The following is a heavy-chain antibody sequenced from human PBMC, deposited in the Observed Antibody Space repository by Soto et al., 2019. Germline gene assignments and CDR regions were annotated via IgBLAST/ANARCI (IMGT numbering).Heavy chain of an antibody. J-gene: IGHJ4*02. CDR2: ISGSGGIT. CDR3: AKGSSPYSSSWFDY. D-gene: IGHD6-13*01. CDR1: GFTFSSYA. Sequence: PGGSLRLSCAASGFTFSSYAMSGVRQAPGKGLEWVSAISGSGGITYYADSVKGRFTISRDNSKNTMYLQMNSLRAEDTAVYYCAKGSSPYSSSWFDYWGQGTLVTVSS. V-gene: IGHV3-23*01.